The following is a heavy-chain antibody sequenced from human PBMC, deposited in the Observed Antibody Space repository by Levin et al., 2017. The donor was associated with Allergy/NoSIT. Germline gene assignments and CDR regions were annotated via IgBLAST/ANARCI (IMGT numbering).Heavy chain of an antibody. CDR2: ISYDGSDK. V-gene: IGHV3-30*18. D-gene: IGHD6-13*01. CDR1: GFSFRSFG. J-gene: IGHJ4*02. Sequence: GGSLRLSCAASGFSFRSFGMHWVRQAPGKGLEWVAVISYDGSDKYYADSVKGRFTISRDNTKNTLYLQMNSLRSEDAAVYYCAKDVGFGTSSWSLDFWGQGTLVTVSS. CDR3: AKDVGFGTSSWSLDF.